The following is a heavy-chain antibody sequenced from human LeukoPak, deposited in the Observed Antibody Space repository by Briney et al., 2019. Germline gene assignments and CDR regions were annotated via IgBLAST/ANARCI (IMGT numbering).Heavy chain of an antibody. CDR3: AKSRLRYCSSTSCYLFDY. D-gene: IGHD2-2*01. CDR2: ISGSGGNT. Sequence: GGSLRLSCAASGFTFSSYAMSWVRQAPGKGLEWVSVISGSGGNTYYADSVKGRFTISRDNAKNTLYLQMNSLRAEDTAVYYCAKSRLRYCSSTSCYLFDYWGQGTLVTVSS. CDR1: GFTFSSYA. V-gene: IGHV3-23*01. J-gene: IGHJ4*02.